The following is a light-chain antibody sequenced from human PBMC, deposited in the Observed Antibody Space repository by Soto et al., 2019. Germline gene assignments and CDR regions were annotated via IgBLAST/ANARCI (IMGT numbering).Light chain of an antibody. CDR2: EVT. CDR1: NSDIGEYNY. J-gene: IGLJ2*01. V-gene: IGLV2-8*01. Sequence: QSALTQPPSASGSPGQSVTIPCTGTNSDIGEYNYVSWYQHHPGKVPKLLIYEVTKRPSGVPDRFSGSKSGNTASLTVSGRQAEDEADYYCSSFAGAPVVFGGGTKLTVL. CDR3: SSFAGAPVV.